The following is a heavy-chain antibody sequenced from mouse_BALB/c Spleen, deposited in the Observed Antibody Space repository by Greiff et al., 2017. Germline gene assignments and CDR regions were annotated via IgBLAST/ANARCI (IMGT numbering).Heavy chain of an antibody. CDR3: ARELSQAWFAY. V-gene: IGHV14-3*02. CDR1: GFNIKDTY. J-gene: IGHJ3*01. CDR2: IDPTNGNT. Sequence: EVQLQQSGAELVKPGASVKLSCTASGFNIKDTYMHWVKQRPEQGLEWIGRIDPTNGNTKYDPKFKGKATLTADKSSSTAYMQLSSLTSEDSAVYFCARELSQAWFAYWGQGTLVTVSA. D-gene: IGHD1-1*01.